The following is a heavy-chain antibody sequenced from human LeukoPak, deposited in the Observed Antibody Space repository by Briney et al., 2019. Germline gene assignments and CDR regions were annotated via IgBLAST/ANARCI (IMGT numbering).Heavy chain of an antibody. J-gene: IGHJ4*02. Sequence: PSETLSLTCTVSGGSISSSSYYWGWIRQPPGKGLEWIGSIYYSGSTYYNPSLKSRVTISVDTSKNQFSLKLSSVTAADTAVYYCATHNSSWGEFDYWGQGTLVTVSS. V-gene: IGHV4-39*01. CDR1: GGSISSSSYY. CDR3: ATHNSSWGEFDY. CDR2: IYYSGST. D-gene: IGHD6-13*01.